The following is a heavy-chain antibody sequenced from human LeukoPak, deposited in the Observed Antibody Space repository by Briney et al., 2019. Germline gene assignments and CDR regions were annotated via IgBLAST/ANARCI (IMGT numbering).Heavy chain of an antibody. CDR1: GGSISSYY. J-gene: IGHJ6*02. V-gene: IGHV4-59*01. CDR2: IYYSGST. Sequence: SETLSLTCTVSGGSISSYYWSWIRQPPGKGLEWIGYIYYSGSTNYNPSLKSRVTISVDTSKNQFSLKLSSVTAADTAVYYCARDRGLLWFGDWGQGTTVTVSS. CDR3: ARDRGLLWFGD. D-gene: IGHD3-10*01.